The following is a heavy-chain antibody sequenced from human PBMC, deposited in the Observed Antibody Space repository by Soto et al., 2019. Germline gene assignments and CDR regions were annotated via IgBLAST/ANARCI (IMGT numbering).Heavy chain of an antibody. V-gene: IGHV3-53*01. D-gene: IGHD3-22*01. J-gene: IGHJ6*02. CDR3: ARDRYYYDSSGYHLPYYYYGMDV. Sequence: GGSLRLSCAASGFTVSSNYMSWVRQAPGKGLEWVSVIYSGGSTYYADSVKGRFTISRDNSKNTLYLQMNSLRAEDTAVYYCARDRYYYDSSGYHLPYYYYGMDVWGLGTTVTVSS. CDR2: IYSGGST. CDR1: GFTVSSNY.